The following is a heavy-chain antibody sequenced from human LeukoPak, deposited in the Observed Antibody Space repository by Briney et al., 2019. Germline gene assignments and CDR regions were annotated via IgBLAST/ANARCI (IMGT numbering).Heavy chain of an antibody. CDR3: ASVGIDYGDYYFDY. V-gene: IGHV4-59*01. D-gene: IGHD4-17*01. Sequence: PSETLSLTCTVSGGSISSYYWSWIRQPPGEGLEWIGYIYYSGSTNYNPSLKSRVTISVDTSKNQFSLKLSSVTAADTAVYYCASVGIDYGDYYFDYWGQGTLVTVSS. CDR1: GGSISSYY. J-gene: IGHJ4*02. CDR2: IYYSGST.